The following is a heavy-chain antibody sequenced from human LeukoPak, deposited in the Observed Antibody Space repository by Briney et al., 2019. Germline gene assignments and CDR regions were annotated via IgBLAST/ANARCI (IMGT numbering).Heavy chain of an antibody. CDR1: GFIFSNYG. CDR2: IWYDGSDK. CDR3: AGPIFGVVMNPFDY. D-gene: IGHD3-3*01. V-gene: IGHV3-30*02. J-gene: IGHJ4*02. Sequence: PGGSLRLSCAASGFIFSNYGIHWVRQARGKGLEGVAVIWYDGSDKYFADSVKGRFTISRDNSKNTLYLQMNSLRCEDTAVYYCAGPIFGVVMNPFDYWGQGTLVTVS.